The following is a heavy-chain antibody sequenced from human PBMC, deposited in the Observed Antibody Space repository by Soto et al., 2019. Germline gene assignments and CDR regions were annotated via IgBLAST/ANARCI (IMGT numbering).Heavy chain of an antibody. Sequence: QVQLQESGPGLVKPSETLSLTCTVSGGSISSYYWSWIRQPPGKGLEWIGYIYYSGSTNYNPSLKSRVTTSVDTSKNQFSLKLSSVAAADTAVYYCARVGGGYCSSTSCPPIDDAFDIWGQGTMVTVSS. CDR1: GGSISSYY. CDR3: ARVGGGYCSSTSCPPIDDAFDI. J-gene: IGHJ3*02. CDR2: IYYSGST. D-gene: IGHD2-2*01. V-gene: IGHV4-59*01.